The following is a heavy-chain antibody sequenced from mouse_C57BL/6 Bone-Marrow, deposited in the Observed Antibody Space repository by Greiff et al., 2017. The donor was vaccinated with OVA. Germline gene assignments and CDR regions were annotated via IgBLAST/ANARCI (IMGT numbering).Heavy chain of an antibody. CDR3: ARCGGGYYLSWFAS. J-gene: IGHJ3*01. D-gene: IGHD2-3*01. V-gene: IGHV1-69*01. CDR2: IDPSDSYT. Sequence: QVQLQQPGAELVMPGASVKLSCKASGYTFTSYWMHWVKQRPGQGLEWIGEIDPSDSYTNYNQKFKGKSTLTVDTSSSTAYMQLSSLTSEDSAVYYCARCGGGYYLSWFASWGQGTLVTVSA. CDR1: GYTFTSYW.